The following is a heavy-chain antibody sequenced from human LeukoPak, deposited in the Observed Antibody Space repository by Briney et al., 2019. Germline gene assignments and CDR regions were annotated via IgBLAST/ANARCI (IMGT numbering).Heavy chain of an antibody. D-gene: IGHD4-17*01. CDR3: ARQGNGDLYYFDY. V-gene: IGHV4-59*08. CDR1: GGSISYYY. CDR2: IYYSGST. J-gene: IGHJ4*02. Sequence: SETLSLTCTVSGGSISYYYWSWIRQPPGKGLEWIGYIYYSGSTNYNPSLKSQITISVDTSKNQFSLKLSSVTAADTAMYYCARQGNGDLYYFDYWGQGTLVTVSS.